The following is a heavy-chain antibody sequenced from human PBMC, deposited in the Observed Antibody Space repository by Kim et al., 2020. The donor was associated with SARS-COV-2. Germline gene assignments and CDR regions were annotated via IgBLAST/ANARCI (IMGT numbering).Heavy chain of an antibody. V-gene: IGHV1-3*01. Sequence: ASVKVSCKASGYTFTRYTFHWVRQAPGQRLEWMGWIDADNGNTKYSQKFQGRVTITRDTSASTAYMELSSLTSEDTAVYYCARNEDYWGQGTLVTVSS. J-gene: IGHJ4*02. CDR2: IDADNGNT. CDR3: ARNEDY. CDR1: GYTFTRYT.